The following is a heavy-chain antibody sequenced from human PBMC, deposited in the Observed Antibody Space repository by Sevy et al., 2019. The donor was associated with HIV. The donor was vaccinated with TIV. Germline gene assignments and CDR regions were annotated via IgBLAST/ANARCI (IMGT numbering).Heavy chain of an antibody. CDR3: VKSLLGLRRETDY. J-gene: IGHJ4*02. CDR1: GFTFSSYA. V-gene: IGHV3-64D*06. Sequence: GGSLRLSCSASGFTFSSYAMHWVRQAPGKGLEYVSAISSNGGSTYYADSVKGRFTISRDNSKNTLYLQMSSLRAEDTAVYYCVKSLLGLRRETDYWGQGTLVTVSS. D-gene: IGHD7-27*01. CDR2: ISSNGGST.